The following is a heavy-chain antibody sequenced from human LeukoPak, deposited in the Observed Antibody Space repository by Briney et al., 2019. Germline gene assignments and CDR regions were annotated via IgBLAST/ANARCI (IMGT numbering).Heavy chain of an antibody. Sequence: ASVKVSCKASGYTFTSYGISWVRQAPGQGLEWMGWINPNSGGTNYAQKFQGRVTMTRDTSISTAYMELSRLRSDDTAVYYCASTRYYDSSGYSDYWGQGTLVTVSS. CDR1: GYTFTSYG. CDR2: INPNSGGT. D-gene: IGHD3-22*01. V-gene: IGHV1-2*02. J-gene: IGHJ4*02. CDR3: ASTRYYDSSGYSDY.